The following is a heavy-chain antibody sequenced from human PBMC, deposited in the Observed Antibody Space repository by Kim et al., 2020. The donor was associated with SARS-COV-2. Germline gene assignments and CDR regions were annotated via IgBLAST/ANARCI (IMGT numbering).Heavy chain of an antibody. CDR3: ARGWPGDSSGWGDI. V-gene: IGHV1-18*01. D-gene: IGHD6-19*01. Sequence: AQKLQGRVTMTTDTSTSTAYMELRSLRSDDTAVYYCARGWPGDSSGWGDIWGQGTMVTVSS. J-gene: IGHJ3*02.